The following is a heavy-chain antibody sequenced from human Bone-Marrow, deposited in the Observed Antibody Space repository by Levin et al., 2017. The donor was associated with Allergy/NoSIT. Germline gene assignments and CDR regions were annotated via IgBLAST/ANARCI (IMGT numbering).Heavy chain of an antibody. V-gene: IGHV3-23*01. CDR2: ITSSGGST. D-gene: IGHD3-10*01. Sequence: GESLKISCAASGFTFRSYAMSWVRQAPAKGLEWVSGITSSGGSTYYADSVKGRLTISRDNSKTTLYQQMNSLRVEDTAVYYCAKDLSGDDADAFDIWGQGTMVTVSS. CDR3: AKDLSGDDADAFDI. J-gene: IGHJ3*02. CDR1: GFTFRSYA.